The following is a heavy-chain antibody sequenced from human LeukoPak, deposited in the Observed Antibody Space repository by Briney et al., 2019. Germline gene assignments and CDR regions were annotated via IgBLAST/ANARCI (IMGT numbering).Heavy chain of an antibody. D-gene: IGHD2-15*01. V-gene: IGHV3-74*03. J-gene: IGHJ4*02. CDR2: INNDGSST. Sequence: GGSLRLSCAASGFTFSYDWMHWVRQAPGQGLMWVSHINNDGSSTTYADSVKGRFAISRDNAKTTPFLQLNSLTAEDTGVYYCTRDLGFCDTGTCFPSGRADYWGQGTLVTVSS. CDR1: GFTFSYDW. CDR3: TRDLGFCDTGTCFPSGRADY.